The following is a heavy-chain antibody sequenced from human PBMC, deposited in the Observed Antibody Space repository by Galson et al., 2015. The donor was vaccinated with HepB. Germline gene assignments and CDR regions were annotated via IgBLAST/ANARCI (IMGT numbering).Heavy chain of an antibody. D-gene: IGHD3-9*01. CDR2: IKQDGSEK. CDR3: ARDNSYYDILTGYSFRYYFDY. V-gene: IGHV3-7*03. Sequence: SLRLSCAASGFTFSSYWMSWVRQAPGKGLEWVANIKQDGSEKYYVDSVKGRFTISRDNAKNSLYLQMNSLRAEDTAVYYCARDNSYYDILTGYSFRYYFDYWGQGTLVTVSS. J-gene: IGHJ4*02. CDR1: GFTFSSYW.